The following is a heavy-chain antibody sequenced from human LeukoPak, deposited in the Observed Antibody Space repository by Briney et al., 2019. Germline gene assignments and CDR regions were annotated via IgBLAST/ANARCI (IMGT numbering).Heavy chain of an antibody. D-gene: IGHD6-13*01. CDR3: ATTGYSSSWYLGAN. J-gene: IGHJ4*02. V-gene: IGHV4-39*01. CDR2: IYYNGST. Sequence: SETLSLTCTVSGGSISSSSYYWGWIRQPPGKGLEWIGSIYYNGSTYYNPSLKSRVTISVDTSKNQFSLKLSSVTAADTAVYYCATTGYSSSWYLGANWGQGTLVTVSS. CDR1: GGSISSSSYY.